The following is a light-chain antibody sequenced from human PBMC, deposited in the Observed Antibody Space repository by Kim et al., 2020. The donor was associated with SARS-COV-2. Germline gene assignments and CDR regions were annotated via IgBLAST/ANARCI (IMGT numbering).Light chain of an antibody. V-gene: IGKV3-11*01. CDR1: QSVNSY. CDR2: DAS. J-gene: IGKJ4*01. CDR3: QQRRNWPLT. Sequence: LYPGERATLSCRASQSVNSYLAWYQQKPGQAPRLGIYDASNRATGIPARFSGSGSGTDFTLTISSLEPEDFAVYYCQQRRNWPLTFGGGTKVDIK.